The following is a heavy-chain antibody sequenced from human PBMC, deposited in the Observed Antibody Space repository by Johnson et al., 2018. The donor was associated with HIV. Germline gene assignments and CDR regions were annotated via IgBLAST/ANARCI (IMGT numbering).Heavy chain of an antibody. D-gene: IGHD2-2*01. J-gene: IGHJ3*01. CDR3: ARDGGHYCSSTGCWNKHAFDV. Sequence: QVQLVESGGGVVQPGRSLRLSCAASGFTFSSYAMHWVRQAPGKGLEWVSVIFSVGNTYYADSVTRRFTISRDNSNNMVYLQMDSLRPEDTAVYYCARDGGHYCSSTGCWNKHAFDVWGQGTMVTVSS. CDR2: IFSVGNT. V-gene: IGHV3-30*14. CDR1: GFTFSSYA.